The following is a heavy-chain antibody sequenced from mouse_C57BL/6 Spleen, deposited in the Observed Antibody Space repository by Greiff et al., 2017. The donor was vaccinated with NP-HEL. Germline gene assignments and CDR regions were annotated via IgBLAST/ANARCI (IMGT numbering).Heavy chain of an antibody. Sequence: QVQLQQSGAELVKPGASVKLSCKASGYTFTSYWMQWVKQRPGQGLEWIGEIDPSDSYTNYNQKFKGKATLTVDTSSSTAYMQLSSLTSEDSAVYYCARFMTTVVAHDYAVDYWGQGTSVTVSS. V-gene: IGHV1-50*01. J-gene: IGHJ4*01. CDR3: ARFMTTVVAHDYAVDY. CDR2: IDPSDSYT. D-gene: IGHD1-1*01. CDR1: GYTFTSYW.